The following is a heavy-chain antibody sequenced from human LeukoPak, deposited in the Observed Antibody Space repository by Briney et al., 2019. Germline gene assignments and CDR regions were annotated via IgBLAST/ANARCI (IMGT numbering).Heavy chain of an antibody. J-gene: IGHJ6*03. CDR1: GFTFDDYA. CDR3: AKDKGPYYYYMDV. Sequence: GGSLRLSCAASGFTFDDYAMHWVRQAPGKGLEWVSGISWNSGSIGYADSVKGRFTISRDNAKNSLYLQMNSLRAEDMALYYCAKDKGPYYYYMDVWGKGTTVTVSS. V-gene: IGHV3-9*03. CDR2: ISWNSGSI.